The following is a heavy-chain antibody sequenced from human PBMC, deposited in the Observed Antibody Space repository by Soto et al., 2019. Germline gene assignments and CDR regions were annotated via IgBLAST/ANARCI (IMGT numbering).Heavy chain of an antibody. J-gene: IGHJ3*02. Sequence: QVQLVQSGAEVKKPGASVKVSCKASGYTFTGYYMHWVRQAPGQGLEWMGWSNPNSGGTNYAQKFQGWVTMTRYTSISTAYMELSRLRSDDTAVYYCATAITSSRDGYNSNDAFDIWGQGTMVTVSS. CDR2: SNPNSGGT. CDR1: GYTFTGYY. V-gene: IGHV1-2*04. D-gene: IGHD5-12*01. CDR3: ATAITSSRDGYNSNDAFDI.